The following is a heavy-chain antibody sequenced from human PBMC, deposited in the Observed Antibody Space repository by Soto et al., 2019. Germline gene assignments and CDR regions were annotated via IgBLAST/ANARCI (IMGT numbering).Heavy chain of an antibody. Sequence: QVQLQQWGAGLLKPSETLSLTCAVYGGSFSGYYWRWIRQPPGKELEWFGEINHSGSTNYNQSLKSRVTISVDTSKNQFSLKLSSVTAADAALYCGARGRVSLLWFGGGYGMDVWGQGTTVTVSS. CDR2: INHSGST. CDR1: GGSFSGYY. CDR3: ARGRVSLLWFGGGYGMDV. J-gene: IGHJ6*02. V-gene: IGHV4-34*01. D-gene: IGHD3-10*01.